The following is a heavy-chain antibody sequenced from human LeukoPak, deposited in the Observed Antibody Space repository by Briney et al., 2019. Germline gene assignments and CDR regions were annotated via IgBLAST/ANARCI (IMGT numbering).Heavy chain of an antibody. CDR1: GFTFSSYE. J-gene: IGHJ4*02. CDR2: ISSSGSTI. Sequence: GGSLRLSCAASGFTFSSYEMNWVRQAPGKGLEWVSYISSSGSTIYYADSVKGRFTISRDNAKNSLYLQMNSLRAEDTAVYYCAGGPSMVRGVSDYWGQGTLVTVSS. V-gene: IGHV3-48*03. CDR3: AGGPSMVRGVSDY. D-gene: IGHD3-10*01.